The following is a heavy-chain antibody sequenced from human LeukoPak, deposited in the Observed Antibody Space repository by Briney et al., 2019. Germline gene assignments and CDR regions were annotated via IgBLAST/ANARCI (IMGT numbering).Heavy chain of an antibody. D-gene: IGHD3-3*01. V-gene: IGHV3-23*01. CDR3: ARERVTIFGPDAFDI. Sequence: GGSLRLSCAGSGFTFSSYAMSWVRQAPGKGLEWVSAISGNGDSAYYADSVKGRFTISRDNSKNTLYLQMDSLRAEDTAVYYCARERVTIFGPDAFDIWGQGTMVTVSS. J-gene: IGHJ3*02. CDR1: GFTFSSYA. CDR2: ISGNGDSA.